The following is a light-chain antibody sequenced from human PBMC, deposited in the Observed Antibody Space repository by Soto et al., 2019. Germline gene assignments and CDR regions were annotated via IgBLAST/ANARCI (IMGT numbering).Light chain of an antibody. CDR1: QDISNF. CDR2: AAS. Sequence: DIQMTQSPSSLSASVGDRVTITCRASQDISNFLVWFQQKPGKAPKSLISAASSLQSGVPSRFSGSGSGTDFTLTISSRQPEDFATYYCQQYNRYPITFGQGTRLEIK. J-gene: IGKJ5*01. V-gene: IGKV1-16*01. CDR3: QQYNRYPIT.